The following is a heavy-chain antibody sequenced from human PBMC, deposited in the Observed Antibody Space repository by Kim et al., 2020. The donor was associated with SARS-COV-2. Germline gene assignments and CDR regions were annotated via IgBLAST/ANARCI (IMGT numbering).Heavy chain of an antibody. J-gene: IGHJ6*02. CDR2: GTT. D-gene: IGHD2-8*01. Sequence: GTTRDNPSLKSRVNISLDTSENHFSLSLTSVTAADTAVYYCARGAGWWDVWGHGTTVTVSS. CDR3: ARGAGWWDV. V-gene: IGHV4-61*03.